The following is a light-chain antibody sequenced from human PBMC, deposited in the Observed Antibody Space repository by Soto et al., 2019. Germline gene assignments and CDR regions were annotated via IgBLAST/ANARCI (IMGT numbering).Light chain of an antibody. J-gene: IGLJ3*02. V-gene: IGLV2-14*01. CDR3: SSYAGSETWV. CDR2: EVG. Sequence: QSVLTQPASVSGSPGQSITISCTGSSSDIGNYNYVSWYQQHPGKAPKLIIYEVGDRPSGVSKRFSGSKSGNTASLTIFGLQAEDEADYYCSSYAGSETWVFGGGTKLTVL. CDR1: SSDIGNYNY.